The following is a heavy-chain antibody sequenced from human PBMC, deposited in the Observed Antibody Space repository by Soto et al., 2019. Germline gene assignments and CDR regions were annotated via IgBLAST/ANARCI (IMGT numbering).Heavy chain of an antibody. CDR3: ARIRLWDLDNGVSYFDY. Sequence: SVKVSFKASGGTFSSYASSWVRQAPGQGLEWMGGIIPIFGAANYAQKFQGRVTITADESTSTAYMELSSLRSEDTAVYYCARIRLWDLDNGVSYFDYWGQGTLVTVSS. CDR1: GGTFSSYA. V-gene: IGHV1-69*13. D-gene: IGHD2-8*01. J-gene: IGHJ4*02. CDR2: IIPIFGAA.